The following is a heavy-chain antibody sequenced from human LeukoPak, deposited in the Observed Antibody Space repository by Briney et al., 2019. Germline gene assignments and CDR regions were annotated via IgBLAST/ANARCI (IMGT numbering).Heavy chain of an antibody. CDR1: GYTLTELS. D-gene: IGHD1-1*01. CDR2: INPSGGST. CDR3: ARDSKGLEEGFDY. J-gene: IGHJ4*02. Sequence: GASVKVSCKVSGYTLTELSMHWVRQAPGQGLEWMGIINPSGGSTSYAQKFQGRVTMTRDMSTSTVYMELSSLRSEDTAVYYCARDSKGLEEGFDYWGQGTLVTVSS. V-gene: IGHV1-46*01.